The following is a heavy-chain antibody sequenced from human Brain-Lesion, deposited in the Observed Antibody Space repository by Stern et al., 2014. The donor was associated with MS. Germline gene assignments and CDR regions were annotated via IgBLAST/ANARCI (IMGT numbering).Heavy chain of an antibody. J-gene: IGHJ6*02. CDR2: IYWDDDK. CDR1: GVSLSTTGMR. D-gene: IGHD3-10*01. Sequence: ESGPALVKPTQSLTLTCTLSGVSLSTTGMRVSWIRQPPGKALEWLGRIYWDDDKFYSTSLKTRLTISKDTSKNQVVLTMTNMDPVDTATYYCARQRLYYYGSGTEGGMDVWGQGTTVTVSS. V-gene: IGHV2-70*04. CDR3: ARQRLYYYGSGTEGGMDV.